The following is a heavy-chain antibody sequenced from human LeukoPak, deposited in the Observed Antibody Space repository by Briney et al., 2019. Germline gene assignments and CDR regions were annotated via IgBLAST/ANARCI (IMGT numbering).Heavy chain of an antibody. CDR1: GFTFSSYA. V-gene: IGHV3-64*01. D-gene: IGHD3-22*01. CDR2: ISSNGGST. CDR3: ARGLIYYDGLFDY. J-gene: IGHJ4*02. Sequence: GGSLRLSCAASGFTFSSYAMHWVRQAPGKGLEYVSAISSNGGSTYYANSVKGRFTISRDNSKNTLYLQMGSLRAEDMAVYYCARGLIYYDGLFDYWGQGTLVTVSS.